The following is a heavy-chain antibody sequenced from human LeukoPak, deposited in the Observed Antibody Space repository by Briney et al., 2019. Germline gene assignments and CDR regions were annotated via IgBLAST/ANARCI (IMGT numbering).Heavy chain of an antibody. CDR2: IYYSGRT. D-gene: IGHD3-22*01. V-gene: IGHV4-39*01. J-gene: IGHJ6*03. CDR3: ARHPFRGPRHYYDSSGPLFYMDV. CDR1: GGSISNTSYY. Sequence: SETLSLTCTVSGGSISNTSYYWGWIRQPPGKGLEWIGSIYYSGRTYYSPSLKSRVTVSVDTSKNQFSLKLSSVTAADTAVYYCARHPFRGPRHYYDSSGPLFYMDVWGKGTTVTVSS.